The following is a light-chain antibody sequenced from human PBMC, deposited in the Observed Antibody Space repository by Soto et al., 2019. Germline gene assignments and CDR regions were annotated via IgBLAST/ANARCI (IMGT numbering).Light chain of an antibody. V-gene: IGKV1-39*01. CDR3: QQSYDTLWT. J-gene: IGKJ1*01. CDR2: ATS. CDR1: QRISTY. Sequence: DIQLTQSPSSLSASVGDRVSITCRASQRISTYLNWFQQKPGRAPNLLIFATSTLESGVSSRFSGSGSWTDFTLTITSLQPEDVATYYCQQSYDTLWTFGQGTRVDI.